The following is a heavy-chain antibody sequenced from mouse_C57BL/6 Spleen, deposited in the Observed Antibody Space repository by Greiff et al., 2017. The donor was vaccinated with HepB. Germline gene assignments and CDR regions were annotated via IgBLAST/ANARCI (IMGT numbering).Heavy chain of an antibody. CDR1: GYTFTDYN. J-gene: IGHJ3*01. Sequence: VQLKQSGPELVKPGASVKIPCKASGYTFTDYNMDWVKQSHGKSLEWIGDINPNNGGTIYNQKFKGKATLTVDKSSSTAYMELRSLTSEDTAVYYCARWGLGRAWFAYWGQGTLVTVSA. V-gene: IGHV1-18*01. CDR3: ARWGLGRAWFAY. CDR2: INPNNGGT. D-gene: IGHD4-1*01.